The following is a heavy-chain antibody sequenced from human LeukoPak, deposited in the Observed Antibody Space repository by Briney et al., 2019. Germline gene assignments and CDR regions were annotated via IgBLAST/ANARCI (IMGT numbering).Heavy chain of an antibody. CDR3: ARDLGSSSWYRGADFDY. V-gene: IGHV1-69*13. Sequence: GASVKVSCKASGYTFTGYYMHWVRQAPGQGLEWMGGIIPIFGTANYAQKFQGRVTITADESTSTAYMELSSLRSEDTAVYYCARDLGSSSWYRGADFDYWGQGTLVTVSS. CDR1: GYTFTGYY. J-gene: IGHJ4*02. CDR2: IIPIFGTA. D-gene: IGHD6-13*01.